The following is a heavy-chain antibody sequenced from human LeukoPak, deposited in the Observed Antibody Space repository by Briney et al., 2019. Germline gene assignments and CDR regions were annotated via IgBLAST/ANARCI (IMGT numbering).Heavy chain of an antibody. Sequence: KPSETLSLTCTVSGGSISSYYWSWIRQPPGKGLEWIGYIYYSGSTNYNPSLKSRVTISVDTSKNQFSLKLSSVTAADTAVYYCARGGGLRLGELSFDPWGQGTLVTVSS. CDR2: IYYSGST. D-gene: IGHD3-16*02. CDR3: ARGGGLRLGELSFDP. CDR1: GGSISSYY. J-gene: IGHJ5*02. V-gene: IGHV4-59*01.